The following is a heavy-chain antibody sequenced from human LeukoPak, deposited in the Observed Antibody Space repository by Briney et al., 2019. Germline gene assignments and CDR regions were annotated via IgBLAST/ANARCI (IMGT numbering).Heavy chain of an antibody. CDR1: GFTVSSNY. D-gene: IGHD3-16*01. CDR3: ARDVSKGGVYFDY. CDR2: IYSGGST. Sequence: GGSLRLSCAASGFTVSSNYMSWVRQAPGKGLEWVSVIYSGGSTYYADSAKGRFTISRDNSKNTLYLQMNSLRAEDTAVYYCARDVSKGGVYFDYWGQGTLVTVSS. V-gene: IGHV3-53*01. J-gene: IGHJ4*02.